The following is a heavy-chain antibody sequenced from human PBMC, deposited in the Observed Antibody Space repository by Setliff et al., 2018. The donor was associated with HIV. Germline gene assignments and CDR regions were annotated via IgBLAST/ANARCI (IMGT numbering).Heavy chain of an antibody. CDR1: GFTFKNAW. V-gene: IGHV3-15*01. Sequence: PGGSLRLSCAASGFTFKNAWMNWVRQAPGKGLEWIGRIKSKTGGGTTDYAAPVKGRFTISRDDSKSTLYLQLTTLRTEDTGFYFCTREIRDGYPRSSNWGQGTLVTVSS. CDR3: TREIRDGYPRSSN. D-gene: IGHD3-10*01. CDR2: IKSKTGGGTT. J-gene: IGHJ4*02.